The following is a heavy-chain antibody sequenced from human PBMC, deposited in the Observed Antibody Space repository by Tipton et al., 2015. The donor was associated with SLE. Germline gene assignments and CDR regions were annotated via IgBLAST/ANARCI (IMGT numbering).Heavy chain of an antibody. CDR3: ASILVGLVDD. Sequence: TLSLTCTVSGGSISSGSYYWSWIRPPAGQGLGWIGHIYNSGSTNTNPSLTSRVTISVDTSKNQFSLKLSSVTAAATAVYYCASILVGLVDDWGQGTLVTVSS. CDR2: IYNSGST. J-gene: IGHJ4*02. V-gene: IGHV4-61*09. CDR1: GGSISSGSYY. D-gene: IGHD2-15*01.